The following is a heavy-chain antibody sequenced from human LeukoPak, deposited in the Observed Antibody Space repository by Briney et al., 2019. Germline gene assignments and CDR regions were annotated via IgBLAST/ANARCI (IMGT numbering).Heavy chain of an antibody. J-gene: IGHJ5*02. CDR2: ISGSGGST. Sequence: GGSLRLSCAASGFTFSSYAMSWVRQAPGKGLEWVSAISGSGGSTYYADSVKGGFTISRDNSKNTLYLQMNSLRSDHTAVYYCARVGGPTLRYSDWLGWLDPWGQGTLVTVSS. CDR1: GFTFSSYA. CDR3: ARVGGPTLRYSDWLGWLDP. D-gene: IGHD3-9*01. V-gene: IGHV3-23*01.